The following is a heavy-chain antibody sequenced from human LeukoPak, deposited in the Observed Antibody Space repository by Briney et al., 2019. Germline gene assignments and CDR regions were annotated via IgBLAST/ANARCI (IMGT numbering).Heavy chain of an antibody. V-gene: IGHV4-61*01. Sequence: SETLSLTCTVSGGSVSSGSYYWSWIRQPPGKGLEWIGYIYYSGSTNYNPSLKSRVTISVDTSKNQFSLKLSSVTAADTAVYYCARVGSHYDFWSGFSNWFDPWGQGTLVTVSS. J-gene: IGHJ5*02. D-gene: IGHD3-3*01. CDR3: ARVGSHYDFWSGFSNWFDP. CDR1: GGSVSSGSYY. CDR2: IYYSGST.